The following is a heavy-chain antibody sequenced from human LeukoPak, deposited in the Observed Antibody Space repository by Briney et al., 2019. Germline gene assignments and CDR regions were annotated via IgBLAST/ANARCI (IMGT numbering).Heavy chain of an antibody. CDR1: GYTFTSYD. V-gene: IGHV1-8*01. CDR3: ATLRYSGSYYFDY. Sequence: GASVKVSCKASGYTFTSYDINWVRQATGQGLEWMGWMNPNSGNTGYAQKFQGRVTMTEDTSTDTAYMELSSLRSEDTAVYYCATLRYSGSYYFDYWGQGTLVTVSS. CDR2: MNPNSGNT. D-gene: IGHD1-26*01. J-gene: IGHJ4*02.